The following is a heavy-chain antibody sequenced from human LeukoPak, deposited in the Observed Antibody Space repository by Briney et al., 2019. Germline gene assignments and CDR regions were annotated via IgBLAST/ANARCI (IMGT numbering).Heavy chain of an antibody. CDR3: ARMWPGRYGVGSTMTLDY. CDR1: GFSPSTSGVG. J-gene: IGHJ4*02. Sequence: ESGPTLVNPTQTLTLTCTSSGFSPSTSGVGVGWIRQPPGKALEWVSLIYGDDDKRYSTSLKPRLTLSQDTSKNRVVLTMTNMDPVDTATYSCARMWPGRYGVGSTMTLDYWGQGTLVTVSS. CDR2: IYGDDDK. V-gene: IGHV2-5*02. D-gene: IGHD3-22*01.